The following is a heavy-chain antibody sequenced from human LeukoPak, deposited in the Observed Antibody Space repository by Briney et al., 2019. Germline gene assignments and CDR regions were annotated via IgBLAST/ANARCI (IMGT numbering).Heavy chain of an antibody. CDR2: LYSGGGT. J-gene: IGHJ4*02. V-gene: IGHV3-66*01. CDR3: ARGGTAESRSFNH. CDR1: GFTFSSNY. D-gene: IGHD1-14*01. Sequence: GGSLRLSCAASGFTFSSNYMTWVRQAPGKGLEWVSVLYSGGGTYYADSVKGRFTISRDNSKDTLYLQMNSLRAEDTAVYYCARGGTAESRSFNHWGQGTLVSVSS.